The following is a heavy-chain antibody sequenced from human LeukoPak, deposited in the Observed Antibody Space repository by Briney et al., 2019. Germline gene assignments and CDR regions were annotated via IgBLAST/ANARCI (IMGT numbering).Heavy chain of an antibody. CDR2: IWHDGSNK. J-gene: IGHJ3*02. Sequence: GGSLRLSCAASGFSFSSYVMHWVRQAPGKGLEWVAVIWHDGSNKYYADSVKGRFTISRDNSKNTLYLQMISLRAEDTAVYYRAKESDAFDIWGHGTLVTVSS. V-gene: IGHV3-30*02. CDR1: GFSFSSYV. CDR3: AKESDAFDI.